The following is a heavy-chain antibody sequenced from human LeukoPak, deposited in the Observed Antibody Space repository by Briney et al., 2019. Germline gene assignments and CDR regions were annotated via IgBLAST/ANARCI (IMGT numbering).Heavy chain of an antibody. J-gene: IGHJ4*02. CDR1: GFTFSDYY. Sequence: GGSLRLSCAASGFTFSDYYMSWIRQAPGKGLEWVSYIGSSRSYTNYADSVKGRFTISRDNAKNSLYLQLNSLRAEDTAVYYCARQDLDIVATAPFDYWGQGTLVTVSS. D-gene: IGHD5-12*01. CDR2: IGSSRSYT. V-gene: IGHV3-11*06. CDR3: ARQDLDIVATAPFDY.